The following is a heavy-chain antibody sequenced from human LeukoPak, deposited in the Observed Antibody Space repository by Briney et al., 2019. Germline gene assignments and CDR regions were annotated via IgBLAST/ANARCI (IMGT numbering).Heavy chain of an antibody. CDR3: ARDMSGGSYSGGNAFDI. V-gene: IGHV3-48*01. Sequence: GGSLRLSCAASGFTFSSYAMSWVRQSPGKGLEWVSYISSSSSTIYYADSVKGRFTISRDNSKNTLYLQMNSLRAEDTAVYYCARDMSGGSYSGGNAFDIWGQGTMVTVSS. CDR1: GFTFSSYA. D-gene: IGHD1-26*01. J-gene: IGHJ3*02. CDR2: ISSSSSTI.